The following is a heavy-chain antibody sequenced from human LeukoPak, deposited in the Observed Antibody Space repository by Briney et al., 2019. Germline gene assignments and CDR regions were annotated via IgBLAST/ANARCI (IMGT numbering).Heavy chain of an antibody. CDR1: GYTFTSYD. Sequence: ASVKVSCKASGYTFTSYDINWVRQATGQGLEWMGWMNPNSGNTGYAQKFQGRVTMTRDTSISTAYMELSRLRSDDTAVYYCARSRSRHYYDTWGQGTLVTVSS. J-gene: IGHJ5*02. CDR2: MNPNSGNT. V-gene: IGHV1-8*01. D-gene: IGHD3-22*01. CDR3: ARSRSRHYYDT.